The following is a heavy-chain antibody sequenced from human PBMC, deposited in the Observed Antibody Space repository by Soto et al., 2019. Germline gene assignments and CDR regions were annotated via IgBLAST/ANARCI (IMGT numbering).Heavy chain of an antibody. CDR1: SGSISSSNW. Sequence: SETLSLTCAVSSGSISSSNWWSWVRQPPGKGLEWIGEIYHSGSTNYNPSLKSRVTISVDKSKNQFSLKLSSVTAADTAVYYCARATVTNLPDFDYWGQGTLVTVSS. CDR2: IYHSGST. J-gene: IGHJ4*02. V-gene: IGHV4-4*02. CDR3: ARATVTNLPDFDY. D-gene: IGHD4-17*01.